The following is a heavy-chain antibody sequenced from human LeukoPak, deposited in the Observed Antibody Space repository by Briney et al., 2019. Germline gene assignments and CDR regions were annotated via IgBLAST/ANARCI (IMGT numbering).Heavy chain of an antibody. Sequence: GGSLRLSCAASGFTVSTNYMSWVRQAPGRGLGWVASIKPDGGEQDYVDSVKGRFTFSRDNAKNSLYLQMNSLRAEDTAVYYCARADWFSFDYWGQGTLVTVSS. V-gene: IGHV3-7*04. CDR3: ARADWFSFDY. CDR2: IKPDGGEQ. D-gene: IGHD3-9*01. J-gene: IGHJ4*02. CDR1: GFTVSTNY.